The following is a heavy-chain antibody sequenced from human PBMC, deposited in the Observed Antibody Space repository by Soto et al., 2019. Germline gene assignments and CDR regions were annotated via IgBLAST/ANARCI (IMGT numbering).Heavy chain of an antibody. CDR2: ISAYNGNT. V-gene: IGHV1-18*01. CDR1: GYTFTSYG. J-gene: IGHJ3*02. CDR3: ARDFPWTDSSSSDAFDI. D-gene: IGHD6-6*01. Sequence: ASVKVSCKASGYTFTSYGISWVRQAPGQGLEWMGWISAYNGNTNYAQKLQGRVTMTTDPSTSTAYMELRSLRSDDTAVYYCARDFPWTDSSSSDAFDIWGQGTMVTVSS.